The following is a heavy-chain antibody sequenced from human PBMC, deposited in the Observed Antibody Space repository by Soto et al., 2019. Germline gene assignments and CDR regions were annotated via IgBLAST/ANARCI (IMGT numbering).Heavy chain of an antibody. V-gene: IGHV1-69*06. D-gene: IGHD3-9*01. CDR3: ARRLTGSQRYYYYYGMDV. CDR2: IIPIFGTA. J-gene: IGHJ6*02. CDR1: GGTFSSYA. Sequence: QVQLVQSGAEVKKPGSSVKVSCKASGGTFSSYAISWVRQAPGQGLEWMGGIIPIFGTANYAQKFQGRVTITADKSTSTAYMELSSLRSEDTAVYYCARRLTGSQRYYYYYGMDVWGQGNTVTVSS.